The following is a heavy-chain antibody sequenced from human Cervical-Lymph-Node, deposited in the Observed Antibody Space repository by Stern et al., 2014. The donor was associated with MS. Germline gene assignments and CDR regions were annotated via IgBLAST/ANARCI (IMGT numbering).Heavy chain of an antibody. J-gene: IGHJ5*02. CDR1: GYTFSTYG. D-gene: IGHD6-19*01. Sequence: QVQLVQSGTEVKKPGASVKVSCKSSGYTFSTYGISWVRQAPGQGLEWMGWISGYNDNTNYVEKFQGRVTMTKDTSTSTAYMELRSLTSGDTAVYYCARDPRIAVAGTGGGFDPWGQGTLVTVS. V-gene: IGHV1-18*01. CDR2: ISGYNDNT. CDR3: ARDPRIAVAGTGGGFDP.